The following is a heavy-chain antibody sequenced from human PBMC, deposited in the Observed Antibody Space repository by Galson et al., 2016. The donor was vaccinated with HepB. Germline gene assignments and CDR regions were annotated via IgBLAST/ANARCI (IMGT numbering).Heavy chain of an antibody. CDR3: ARGYGGNSLDF. CDR2: ISSSSSYI. Sequence: SLRLSCAASGFSFSSYSMNWVRQAPGKGLEWVSSISSSSSYIYYADSVKGRFTISRDNSKNTLYLQMNSLRPEDTAVYYCARGYGGNSLDFWGQGTLVTVSS. J-gene: IGHJ4*02. CDR1: GFSFSSYS. D-gene: IGHD4-23*01. V-gene: IGHV3-21*01.